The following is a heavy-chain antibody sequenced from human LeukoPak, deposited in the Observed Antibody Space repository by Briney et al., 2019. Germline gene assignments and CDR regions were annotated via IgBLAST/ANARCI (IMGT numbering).Heavy chain of an antibody. CDR2: INSDGSSI. D-gene: IGHD4-23*01. CDR1: GFTFSSCS. CDR3: ARDYGGSSPFDY. J-gene: IGHJ4*02. Sequence: GGSLRLSCAASGFTFSSCSMHWVRQATGKGLVWVSRINSDGSSISYADSVKGRFSISRDNAKNSLYLQMNSLRAEDTAVYYCARDYGGSSPFDYWGQGTLVTVSS. V-gene: IGHV3-74*01.